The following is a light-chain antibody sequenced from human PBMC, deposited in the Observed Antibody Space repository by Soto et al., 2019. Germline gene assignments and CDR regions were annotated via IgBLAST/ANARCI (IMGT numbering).Light chain of an antibody. Sequence: EIVITQSLATLSVSPGERATLSCRASQSVSSYLAWYQQKPGQAPRLLIYDASNRATGIPARFSGSGSGTDFTLTISSLEPEDFAVYYSQQGGKWNTFGQGTRLENK. CDR1: QSVSSY. J-gene: IGKJ5*01. CDR3: QQGGKWNT. V-gene: IGKV3-11*01. CDR2: DAS.